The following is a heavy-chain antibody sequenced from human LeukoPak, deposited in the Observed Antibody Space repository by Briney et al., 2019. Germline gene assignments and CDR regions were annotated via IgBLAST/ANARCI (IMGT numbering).Heavy chain of an antibody. D-gene: IGHD3-22*01. Sequence: SQTLSLTCTVSGGSSSSADYYWGWIRQPPGKGLEWIGYIYYSGNTYYNPSLKSRVTISVDRSKNQFSLKQSSVTAADTAVYYCARATITMAVGVPADAFDIWGQGTMVTVSS. CDR2: IYYSGNT. CDR1: GGSSSSADYY. V-gene: IGHV4-30-4*08. J-gene: IGHJ3*02. CDR3: ARATITMAVGVPADAFDI.